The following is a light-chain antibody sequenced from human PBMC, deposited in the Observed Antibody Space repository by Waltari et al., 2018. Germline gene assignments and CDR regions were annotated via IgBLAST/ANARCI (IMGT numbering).Light chain of an antibody. V-gene: IGKV3-11*01. CDR2: DAS. Sequence: EFVLTQSPANLSLSPGERVTLSCRASQSVSGYLAWYQHKPGQAPRLLIYDASNRATGVPARFIGRDSGADFTLTISSLEPEDFGVYYCQLRARWPPTFTFGQGTKLEI. CDR1: QSVSGY. J-gene: IGKJ2*01. CDR3: QLRARWPPTFT.